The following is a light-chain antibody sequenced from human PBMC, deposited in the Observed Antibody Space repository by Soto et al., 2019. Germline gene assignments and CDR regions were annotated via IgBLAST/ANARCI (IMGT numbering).Light chain of an antibody. CDR1: STDVGADND. Sequence: QSVLTQPPSASGSPGQRVTISCTGTSTDVGADNDVYWYQQHPGTAPKLMIYGDSERPSGVPDRFSGSKSGTSASLTVTGLQAEDEADYYCRSYEGSMSLVFGGGTKLTVL. J-gene: IGLJ2*01. V-gene: IGLV2-8*01. CDR2: GDS. CDR3: RSYEGSMSLV.